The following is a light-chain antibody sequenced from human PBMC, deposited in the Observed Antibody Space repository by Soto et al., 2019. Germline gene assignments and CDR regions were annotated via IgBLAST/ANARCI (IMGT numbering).Light chain of an antibody. J-gene: IGKJ5*01. CDR2: GAS. Sequence: LTQSPSFLSASVGDRVTLTCRASQSISSSLAWYQQKPGQAPRLLIYGASTRATGIPDRFSGSGSGTDFTLTINRLEPEDFALYHCQQYGSSPITFGQGTRLEIK. V-gene: IGKV3-20*01. CDR3: QQYGSSPIT. CDR1: QSISSS.